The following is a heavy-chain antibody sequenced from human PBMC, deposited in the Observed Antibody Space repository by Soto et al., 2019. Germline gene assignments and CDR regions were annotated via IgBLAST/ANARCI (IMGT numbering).Heavy chain of an antibody. J-gene: IGHJ6*02. D-gene: IGHD6-13*01. CDR1: GFTFSSYA. CDR2: ISGSGGST. CDR3: AKALERSIAAAGHYYYNGMDV. V-gene: IGHV3-23*01. Sequence: EVQLLESGGDLVQPGGSLRLSCAASGFTFSSYAMSWVRQAPGKGLDWVSAISGSGGSTYYADSVKGRFTISRDNSKNTLYLQMNSLRAEDTAVYYWAKALERSIAAAGHYYYNGMDVWGQGTTVTVSS.